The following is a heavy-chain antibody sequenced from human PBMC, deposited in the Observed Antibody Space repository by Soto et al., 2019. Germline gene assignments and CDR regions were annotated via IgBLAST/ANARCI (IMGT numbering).Heavy chain of an antibody. Sequence: QVQLQQWGAGLLKPSETLSLTCAVYGGSFSGYYWSWIRQPPGKGLEWIGEINHSGSTNYNPSLKSRVTISVDTSKNQFSLKLSSVTAADTAVYYCASVGIVGATWDYWGQGTLVTVSS. CDR3: ASVGIVGATWDY. V-gene: IGHV4-34*01. CDR2: INHSGST. J-gene: IGHJ4*02. CDR1: GGSFSGYY. D-gene: IGHD1-26*01.